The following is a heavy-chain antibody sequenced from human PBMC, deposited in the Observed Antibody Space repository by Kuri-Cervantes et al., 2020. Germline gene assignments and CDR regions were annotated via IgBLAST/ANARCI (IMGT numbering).Heavy chain of an antibody. CDR2: ISSSTTYV. CDR3: AKTTGDGSGWQNTMAFDL. Sequence: GGSLRLSCAASGFSFSSYWMTWVRQVPGKGLEWVSSISSSTTYVYYTDSVKGRFTISRDNAKNSLFLQMNSLRDEDTALYYCAKTTGDGSGWQNTMAFDLWGPGTMVTVSS. D-gene: IGHD6-19*01. V-gene: IGHV3-21*04. J-gene: IGHJ3*01. CDR1: GFSFSSYW.